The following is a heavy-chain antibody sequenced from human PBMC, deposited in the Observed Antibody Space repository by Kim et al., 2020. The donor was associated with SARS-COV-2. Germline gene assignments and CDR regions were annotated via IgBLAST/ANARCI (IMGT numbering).Heavy chain of an antibody. CDR1: GGSISSGGYY. Sequence: SETLSLTCTVSGGSISSGGYYWSWIRQHPGKGLEWIGYTYYSGSTYYNPSLKSRVTISVDTCKNQFSLKLSSVTAADTAVYYCATSEKLRYFDWLLSYKAHYYYYGMDVWGQGTTVTVSS. CDR3: ATSEKLRYFDWLLSYKAHYYYYGMDV. D-gene: IGHD3-9*01. V-gene: IGHV4-31*03. CDR2: TYYSGST. J-gene: IGHJ6*02.